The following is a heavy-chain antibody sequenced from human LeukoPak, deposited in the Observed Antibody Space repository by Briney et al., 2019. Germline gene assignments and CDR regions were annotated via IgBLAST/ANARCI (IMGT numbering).Heavy chain of an antibody. Sequence: GGSLRLSCSAFGFTFGDYAFHWVRLAPGKGLEWLAFIRYDGSDSYYADSVKGRFTISRDNSKKTLYLQMDSLRTEDTAFYYCALIGVVIPPDTYDVWGQGTLVTVSS. V-gene: IGHV3-30*02. CDR3: ALIGVVIPPDTYDV. J-gene: IGHJ3*01. D-gene: IGHD2-21*01. CDR2: IRYDGSDS. CDR1: GFTFGDYA.